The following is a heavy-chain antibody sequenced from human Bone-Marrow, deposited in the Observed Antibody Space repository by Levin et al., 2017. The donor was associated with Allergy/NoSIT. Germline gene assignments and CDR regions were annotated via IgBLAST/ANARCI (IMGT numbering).Heavy chain of an antibody. D-gene: IGHD1-1*01. CDR3: ARVGARGINWFDP. Sequence: SETLSLTCNVSGAPINNYYWTWVRQPPGKGLEWIGYFFYSERTNYNPSLSSRVTISVDTSRNEVSLSLASVTAADTAVYYCARVGARGINWFDPWGPGTLVTVSS. V-gene: IGHV4-59*13. J-gene: IGHJ5*02. CDR1: GAPINNYY. CDR2: FFYSERT.